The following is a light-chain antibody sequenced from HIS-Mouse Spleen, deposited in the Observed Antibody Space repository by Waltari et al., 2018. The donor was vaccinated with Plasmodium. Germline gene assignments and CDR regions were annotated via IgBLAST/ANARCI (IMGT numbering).Light chain of an antibody. Sequence: QSALTQPASVSGSPGQSLTISCTGTSSDVGGYNYVSWYQQPPGKAPKLMIYDVSNRPSGVSNRFSGSKSGNTASLTISGLQAEDEADYYCSSYTSSSTLDVVFGGGTKLTVL. CDR3: SSYTSSSTLDVV. V-gene: IGLV2-14*03. CDR2: DVS. J-gene: IGLJ2*01. CDR1: SSDVGGYNY.